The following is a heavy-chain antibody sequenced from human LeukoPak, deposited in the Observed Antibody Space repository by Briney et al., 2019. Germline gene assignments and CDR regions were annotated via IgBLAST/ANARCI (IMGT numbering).Heavy chain of an antibody. V-gene: IGHV1-18*01. J-gene: IGHJ4*02. Sequence: ASVKVSCKASGYTFSIYGITWVRQAPGHGLEWMGFISADNGNTNYAQKFQGRVTMTTDTSTSTAYMELRSLRADDTAVYYCARCGATVTMFFDYWGQGTLVTGAS. CDR3: ARCGATVTMFFDY. CDR1: GYTFSIYG. CDR2: ISADNGNT. D-gene: IGHD4-17*01.